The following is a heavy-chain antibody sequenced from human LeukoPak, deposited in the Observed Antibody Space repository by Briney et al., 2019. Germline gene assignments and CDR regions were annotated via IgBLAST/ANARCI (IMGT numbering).Heavy chain of an antibody. J-gene: IGHJ4*02. V-gene: IGHV1-2*02. CDR1: GYTFTGYY. CDR3: ARDRIAVAGGFDY. Sequence: ASVKVSCKASGYTFTGYYMHWVRQSPGQGLKGMGWINPNSGGTNYAQKFQGRVTMTRDTSIRTAYIELIRLISDDTAVYYCARDRIAVAGGFDYWGQGTLVTVSS. D-gene: IGHD6-19*01. CDR2: INPNSGGT.